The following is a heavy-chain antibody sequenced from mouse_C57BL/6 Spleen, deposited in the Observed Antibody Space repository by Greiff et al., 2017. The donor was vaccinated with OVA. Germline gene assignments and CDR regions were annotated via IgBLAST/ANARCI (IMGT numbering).Heavy chain of an antibody. CDR3: ARGWEDYAMDY. CDR1: GFTFSDYG. V-gene: IGHV5-17*01. J-gene: IGHJ4*01. D-gene: IGHD4-1*01. Sequence: EVQLVESGGGLVKPGGSLKLSCAASGFTFSDYGMHWVRQAPEKGLEWVAYISSGSSTIYYADTVKGRFTISRDTAKNTLFLQMTSLRSEDTAMYYCARGWEDYAMDYWGQGTSVTVSS. CDR2: ISSGSSTI.